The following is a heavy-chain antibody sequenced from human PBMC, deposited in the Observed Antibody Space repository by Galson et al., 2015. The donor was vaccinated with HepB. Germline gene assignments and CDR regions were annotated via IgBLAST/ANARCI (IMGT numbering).Heavy chain of an antibody. CDR3: ARSNFGGRSGSYVY. Sequence: ETLSLTCTVSGASISSYYYNWIRQPAGKGLEWIGRIYTSGTTDYNPSLKRRVTMSVDTSKNQFSLKLSSVTAADTAVYYCARSNFGGRSGSYVYWGQGTLVTVSS. V-gene: IGHV4-4*07. CDR2: IYTSGTT. CDR1: GASISSYY. D-gene: IGHD3-10*01. J-gene: IGHJ4*02.